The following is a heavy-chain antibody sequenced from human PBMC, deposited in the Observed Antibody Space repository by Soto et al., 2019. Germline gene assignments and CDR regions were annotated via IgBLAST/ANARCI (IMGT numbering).Heavy chain of an antibody. CDR3: ARGITMVRGVIYPRYYYGMDV. Sequence: QVQLVQSGAAVKKPGSSVKVSCKASGGTFSSYAISWVRQAPGQGLEWMGGIIPIFGTANYAQKFQGRVTITADESTSTAYMELSSLRSEDTAVYYCARGITMVRGVIYPRYYYGMDVWGQGTTVTVSS. CDR1: GGTFSSYA. D-gene: IGHD3-10*01. V-gene: IGHV1-69*01. J-gene: IGHJ6*02. CDR2: IIPIFGTA.